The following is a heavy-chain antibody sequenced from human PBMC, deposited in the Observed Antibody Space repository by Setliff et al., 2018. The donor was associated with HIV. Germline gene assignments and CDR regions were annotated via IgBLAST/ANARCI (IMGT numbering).Heavy chain of an antibody. V-gene: IGHV4-59*01. J-gene: IGHJ4*02. CDR2: VYYTGST. D-gene: IGHD5-18*01. Sequence: PSETLSLTCTVSSDSIRFYYWTWIRQPPGKGLEWIGNVYYTGSTNYNPSLKSRITISIDTSKSQFSLKLTSVAAADTAVYYCARDSGGYNYGFAVGSFDYWGLGALVTVSS. CDR1: SDSIRFYY. CDR3: ARDSGGYNYGFAVGSFDY.